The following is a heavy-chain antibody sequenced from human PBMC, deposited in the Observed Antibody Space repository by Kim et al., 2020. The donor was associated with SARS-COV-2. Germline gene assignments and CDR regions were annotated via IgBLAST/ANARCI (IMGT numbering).Heavy chain of an antibody. Sequence: GGSLRLSCAASGFTFSSYGMHWVRQAPGKGLEWLAVIWYDGSNKYYADSVKGRFTISRDNSKNTLNLQMNSLRAEDTAVYYCARDERYYDSNTRAFDIWGQGTMVTVSS. J-gene: IGHJ3*02. V-gene: IGHV3-33*01. CDR1: GFTFSSYG. CDR3: ARDERYYDSNTRAFDI. D-gene: IGHD3-22*01. CDR2: IWYDGSNK.